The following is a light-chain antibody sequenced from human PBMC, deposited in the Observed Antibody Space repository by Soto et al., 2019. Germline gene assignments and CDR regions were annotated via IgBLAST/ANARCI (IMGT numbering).Light chain of an antibody. CDR3: AAWDDSLNEYV. CDR2: GNN. J-gene: IGLJ1*01. Sequence: QSVLTQAPSVSGTPGQRVTITCSGSSSNIGRNSVNWYQHLPGTAPKLLTHGNNHRPSGVPDRFSGSKSGTSASLAISGLQPEDEADYCCAAWDDSLNEYVFGVGTKVTVL. CDR1: SSNIGRNS. V-gene: IGLV1-44*01.